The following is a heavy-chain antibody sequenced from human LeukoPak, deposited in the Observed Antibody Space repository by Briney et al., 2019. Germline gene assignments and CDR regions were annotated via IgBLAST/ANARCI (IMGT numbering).Heavy chain of an antibody. CDR2: ISSSGSTI. CDR1: GFTFSSYS. V-gene: IGHV3-48*04. D-gene: IGHD6-13*01. J-gene: IGHJ4*02. Sequence: GGSLRLSYAASGFTFSSYSMNWVRKAPGKGLEWVSYISSSGSTIYYADSVKGRFTISRDNAKNSLYLQMNSLRAEDTAVYYCAKDRQQLKPYYFDYWGQGTLVTVSS. CDR3: AKDRQQLKPYYFDY.